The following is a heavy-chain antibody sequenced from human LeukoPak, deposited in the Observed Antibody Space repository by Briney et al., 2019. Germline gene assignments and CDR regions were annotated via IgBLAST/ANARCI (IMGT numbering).Heavy chain of an antibody. V-gene: IGHV1-3*01. D-gene: IGHD6-13*01. J-gene: IGHJ4*02. Sequence: GASVKVSCKASGYTFINFAINWGRQAPGQRPEWMGWINAGNGNTKYSQKFQGRVTITRDTSASTAYMELSGLTSEDTAVYYCARGPRAADDDYWGQGTLVTVSS. CDR2: INAGNGNT. CDR1: GYTFINFA. CDR3: ARGPRAADDDY.